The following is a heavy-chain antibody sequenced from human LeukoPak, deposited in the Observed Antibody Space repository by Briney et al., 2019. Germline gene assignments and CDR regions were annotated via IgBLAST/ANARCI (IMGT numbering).Heavy chain of an antibody. J-gene: IGHJ4*02. Sequence: GGSPRLSCAASGFTFSSYSMNWIRQAPGKGLEWVSAISGSGGSTYYADSVKGRFTISRDNSKNTLYLQMNSLRAEDTAVYYCAKDSLLYSSGWYRGPIDYWGQGTLVTVSS. CDR2: ISGSGGST. D-gene: IGHD6-19*01. V-gene: IGHV3-23*01. CDR1: GFTFSSYS. CDR3: AKDSLLYSSGWYRGPIDY.